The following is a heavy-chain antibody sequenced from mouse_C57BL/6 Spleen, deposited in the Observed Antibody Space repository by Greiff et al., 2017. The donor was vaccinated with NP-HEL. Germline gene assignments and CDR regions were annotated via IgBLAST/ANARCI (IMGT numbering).Heavy chain of an antibody. CDR1: GYTFTSYW. J-gene: IGHJ3*01. Sequence: QVQLQQPGAELVRPGSSVKLSCKASGYTFTSYWMHWVKQRPIQGLEWIGNIDPSDSETHYNQTFKDKATLTVDKSSSTAYMQLSSLTSEDSAVYYCARGDYYGSSQFAYWGQGTLVTVSA. CDR2: IDPSDSET. D-gene: IGHD1-1*01. V-gene: IGHV1-52*01. CDR3: ARGDYYGSSQFAY.